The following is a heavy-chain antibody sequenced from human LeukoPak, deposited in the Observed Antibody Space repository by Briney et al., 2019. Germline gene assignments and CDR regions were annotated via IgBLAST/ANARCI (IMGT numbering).Heavy chain of an antibody. CDR3: ASTPNYYDSSGYRGYY. D-gene: IGHD3-22*01. CDR1: GYTFTGYY. Sequence: ASVKVSCKASGYTFTGYYMHWVRQAPGQGLEWMGWINPNSGGTNYAQKFQGRVTMTRDTSISTAYMELSRLRSDDTAVYYCASTPNYYDSSGYRGYYWGQGTLVTVPS. CDR2: INPNSGGT. J-gene: IGHJ4*02. V-gene: IGHV1-2*02.